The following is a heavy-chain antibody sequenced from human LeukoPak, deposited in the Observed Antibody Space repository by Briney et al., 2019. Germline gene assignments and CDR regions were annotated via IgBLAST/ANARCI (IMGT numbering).Heavy chain of an antibody. CDR1: GGSISGYY. J-gene: IGHJ6*03. V-gene: IGHV4-4*07. D-gene: IGHD3-22*01. CDR3: AREPMTYYYDSSGSGHYYYYMDV. Sequence: PSETLSLTCTVSGGSISGYYWNWIRQPAGKGLEWIGRIFTSGSTSYNPSLKSRVTMSVDTSKNQFSLKLSSVTAADTAVYYCAREPMTYYYDSSGSGHYYYYMDVWGKGTTVTVSS. CDR2: IFTSGST.